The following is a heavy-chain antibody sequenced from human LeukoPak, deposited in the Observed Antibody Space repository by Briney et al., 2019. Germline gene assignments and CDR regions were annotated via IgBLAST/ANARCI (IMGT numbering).Heavy chain of an antibody. D-gene: IGHD3-3*01. CDR2: IKQDGSEK. J-gene: IGHJ4*02. V-gene: IGHV3-7*01. CDR1: GFTFSSYW. CDR3: ARDRGGIDFWSAYYHTFDY. Sequence: PGGSLRLSCAASGFTFSSYWMSWVRQAPGKGLEWVANIKQDGSEKYYVDSVKGRLTISRDNAKNSLYLQMNSLRAEDTAVYYCARDRGGIDFWSAYYHTFDYWGQGTLVTVSS.